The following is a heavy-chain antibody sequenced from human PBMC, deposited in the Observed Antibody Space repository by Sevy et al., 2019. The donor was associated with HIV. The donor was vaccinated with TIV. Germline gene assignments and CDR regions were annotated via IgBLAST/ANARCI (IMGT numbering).Heavy chain of an antibody. CDR3: ARASPPHRAKSIAARPDY. CDR2: ISYDGSNK. Sequence: GGSLRLSCAASGFTFSSYAMHWVRQAPGKGLEWVAVISYDGSNKYYADSVKGRFTISRDNSKNTLYLQMNSLRAEDTAVYYCARASPPHRAKSIAARPDYWGQGTLVTVSS. D-gene: IGHD6-6*01. V-gene: IGHV3-30-3*01. CDR1: GFTFSSYA. J-gene: IGHJ4*02.